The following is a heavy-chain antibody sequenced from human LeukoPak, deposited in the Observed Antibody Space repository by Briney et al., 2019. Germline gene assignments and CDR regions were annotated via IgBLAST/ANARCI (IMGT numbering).Heavy chain of an antibody. D-gene: IGHD2-8*01. CDR2: ITGRGGST. Sequence: GGSLRLSCAASGLSFSKYAMNWVRQAPGKGLKWVSTITGRGGSTHYADSVKGRFTISRDNSKNTLYLQMNSLRADDTAVYYCAKGLKPAMASRSNYFNYWGQGALVTVSS. CDR3: AKGLKPAMASRSNYFNY. V-gene: IGHV3-23*01. J-gene: IGHJ4*02. CDR1: GLSFSKYA.